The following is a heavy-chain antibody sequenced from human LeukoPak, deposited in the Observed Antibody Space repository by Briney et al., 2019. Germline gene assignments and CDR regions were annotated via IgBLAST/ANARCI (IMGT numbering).Heavy chain of an antibody. J-gene: IGHJ4*02. D-gene: IGHD5/OR15-5a*01. CDR2: ISGSGFST. V-gene: IGHV3-23*01. Sequence: GGSLRLSCAASGITFNIFGMSWVRQAPGKGLEWVSTISGSGFSTYYADSVKGRFTISRDNSKNTLYLQMNSLGAEDTAVYYCANTGLPSPNYFDYWGQGTLATVSS. CDR3: ANTGLPSPNYFDY. CDR1: GITFNIFG.